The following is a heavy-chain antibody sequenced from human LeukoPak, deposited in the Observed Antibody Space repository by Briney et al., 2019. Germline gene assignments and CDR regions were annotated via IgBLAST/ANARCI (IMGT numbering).Heavy chain of an antibody. Sequence: SETLSLTCAVYGGSFSGYFWSWIRQPPGKGLEWIGEINHSGSTNYNPSLKSRVTISVDTSTNQLSLKLSSVTAADTAVYYCARGGYFDYWGQGTLVTVSS. J-gene: IGHJ4*02. V-gene: IGHV4-34*01. CDR3: ARGGYFDY. CDR1: GGSFSGYF. CDR2: INHSGST.